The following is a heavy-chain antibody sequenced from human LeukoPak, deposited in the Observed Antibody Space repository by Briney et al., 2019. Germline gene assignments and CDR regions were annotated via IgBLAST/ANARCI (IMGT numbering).Heavy chain of an antibody. CDR3: ARCQFGQYDDACDI. J-gene: IGHJ3*02. V-gene: IGHV4-30-2*01. Sequence: SETLSLTCTVSGASISSGGYYWSWIRQPPGKGLEWNGYIYHSGSAYYNPSLRSRVTISVDRSKNHFSLSLISVTAADTAVYFCARCQFGQYDDACDIWGQGTMVTVSS. CDR1: GASISSGGYY. CDR2: IYHSGSA. D-gene: IGHD3-10*01.